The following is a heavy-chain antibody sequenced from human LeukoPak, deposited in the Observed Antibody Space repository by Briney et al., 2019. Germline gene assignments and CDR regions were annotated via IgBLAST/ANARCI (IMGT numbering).Heavy chain of an antibody. CDR2: IYHSGST. CDR1: GGSISSYY. CDR3: ARCYDSSGWFYY. Sequence: KPSETLSLTCTVSGGSISSYYWSWIRQPPGKGLEWIGSIYHSGSTYYNPSLKSRVTISVDTSKNQFSLKLSSVTAADTAVYYCARCYDSSGWFYYWGQGTLVTVSS. V-gene: IGHV4-59*08. D-gene: IGHD3-22*01. J-gene: IGHJ4*02.